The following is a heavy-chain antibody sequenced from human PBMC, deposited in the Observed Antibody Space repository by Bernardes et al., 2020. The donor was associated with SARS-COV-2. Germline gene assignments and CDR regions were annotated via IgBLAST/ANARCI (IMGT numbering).Heavy chain of an antibody. Sequence: ETLSLTCAVYGGSFSGYYWSWIRQPPGKGLEWIGYIYYSGSTNYNPSLKSRVTISVDTSKNQFSLKLSSVTAADTAVYYCARNDFWSGYRWFDPWGQGTLVTVSS. J-gene: IGHJ5*02. D-gene: IGHD3-3*01. V-gene: IGHV4-59*08. CDR1: GGSFSGYY. CDR3: ARNDFWSGYRWFDP. CDR2: IYYSGST.